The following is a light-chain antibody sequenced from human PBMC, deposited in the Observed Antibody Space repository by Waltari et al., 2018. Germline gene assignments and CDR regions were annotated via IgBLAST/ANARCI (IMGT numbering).Light chain of an antibody. CDR3: QQYNTYSS. J-gene: IGKJ2*03. V-gene: IGKV1-5*03. CDR1: QSISNY. Sequence: DIQMTQSPSTLSASVGDTITITCRASQSISNYLAWYQQKPGKAPKLLIYKASSSGSGVPSRLSGSGSGTEFTLTISSLQPDDFATYYCQQYNTYSSFGHGTKLEIK. CDR2: KAS.